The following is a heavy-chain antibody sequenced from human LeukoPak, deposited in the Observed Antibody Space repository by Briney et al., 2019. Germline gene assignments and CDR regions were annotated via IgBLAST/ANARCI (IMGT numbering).Heavy chain of an antibody. V-gene: IGHV3-7*01. Sequence: GGSLRLSCAASGFSFSTFWMSWVRQAPERGLEWVANIKPDGSEQYYLDSVKGRFTISRDNAKNSMYLQISSLRAEGTAVYYCVRGGGLLPDYWGQGTPVTVSS. CDR3: VRGGGLLPDY. J-gene: IGHJ4*02. D-gene: IGHD2-15*01. CDR2: IKPDGSEQ. CDR1: GFSFSTFW.